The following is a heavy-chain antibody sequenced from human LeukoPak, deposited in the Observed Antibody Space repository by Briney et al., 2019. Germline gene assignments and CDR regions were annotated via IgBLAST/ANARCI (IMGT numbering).Heavy chain of an antibody. CDR2: IWYDGSNK. J-gene: IGHJ4*02. CDR1: GFTFSSYG. V-gene: IGHV3-33*06. Sequence: GGSLRLSCAASGFTFSSYGMHWVRQAPGKGLEWVAVIWYDGSNKYYADSVKGRFTISRDNSKNTLYLQMNGLRAEDTAVYYCAKDRRGVVRGVPLDYWGQGTLVTVSS. CDR3: AKDRRGVVRGVPLDY. D-gene: IGHD3-10*01.